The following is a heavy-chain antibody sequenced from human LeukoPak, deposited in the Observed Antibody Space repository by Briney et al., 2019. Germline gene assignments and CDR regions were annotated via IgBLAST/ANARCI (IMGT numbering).Heavy chain of an antibody. V-gene: IGHV3-23*01. CDR2: ISGSGGST. D-gene: IGHD1-26*01. J-gene: IGHJ4*02. CDR1: GFTFSSYA. Sequence: PGGSLRLSCAASGFTFSSYAMSWVRQAPGKGLEWVSAISGSGGSTYYADSVKGRFTISRDNAKNSLYLQMYSLRAEDTAVYYCARDYYGSYAIDYWGQGTLVTVSS. CDR3: ARDYYGSYAIDY.